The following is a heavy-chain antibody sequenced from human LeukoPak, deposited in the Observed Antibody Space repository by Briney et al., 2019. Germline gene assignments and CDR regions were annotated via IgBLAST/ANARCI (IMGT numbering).Heavy chain of an antibody. D-gene: IGHD3-22*01. CDR3: ARAPSEIGGYYPEYFRH. CDR1: GFTLSSYW. CDR2: IKGDGRT. V-gene: IGHV3-74*01. Sequence: GGSLRLSCAASGFTLSSYWMHWVRQAPGKGLVWVSRIKGDGRTNYADSVKGRFTISRDNAKNTVSLQMNSLRAEDTGVYYCARAPSEIGGYYPEYFRHWGQGTLVIVSS. J-gene: IGHJ1*01.